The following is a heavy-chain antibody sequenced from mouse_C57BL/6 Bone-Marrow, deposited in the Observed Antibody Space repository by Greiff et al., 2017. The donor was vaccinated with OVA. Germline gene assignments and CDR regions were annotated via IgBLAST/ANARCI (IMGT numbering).Heavy chain of an antibody. CDR1: GYTFTDYY. D-gene: IGHD2-4*01. CDR2: INPNNGGT. Sequence: EVQLQQSGPELVKPGASVKISCKASGYTFTDYYMNWVKQSHGKSLEWIGDINPNNGGTSYNQKFKGKATLTVDKSSSTAYMELRSLTSDDSAVFYCAMDYDAYWGQGTLVTVAA. V-gene: IGHV1-26*01. J-gene: IGHJ3*01. CDR3: AMDYDAY.